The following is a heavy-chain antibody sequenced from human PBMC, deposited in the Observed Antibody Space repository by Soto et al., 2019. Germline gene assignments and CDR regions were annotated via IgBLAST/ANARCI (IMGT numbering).Heavy chain of an antibody. J-gene: IGHJ4*02. CDR2: IYYSGST. D-gene: IGHD2-15*01. V-gene: IGHV4-39*01. CDR3: ARPGYCSGGSCYYFDY. CDR1: GGSISSSSYY. Sequence: PSETLSLTCTVSGGSISSSSYYWGWIRQPPGKGLERIGSIYYSGSTYYNPSLKSRVTISVDTSKNQFSLKLSSVTAADTAVYYCARPGYCSGGSCYYFDYWGQGTLVTVSS.